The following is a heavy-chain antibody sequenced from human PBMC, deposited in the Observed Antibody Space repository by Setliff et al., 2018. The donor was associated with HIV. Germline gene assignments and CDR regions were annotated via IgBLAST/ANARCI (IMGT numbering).Heavy chain of an antibody. CDR2: ISAYNGNT. CDR1: GYTLTELS. V-gene: IGHV1-18*01. Sequence: ASVKVSCKVSGYTLTELSMHWVRQAPGKGLEWMGWISAYNGNTNYAQKLQGRITLTIDTVTTTAYMDLRSLTSDDTAMYYCARAPPINFWSGYYTGPQGWFDSWGQGSLVTVSS. CDR3: ARAPPINFWSGYYTGPQGWFDS. J-gene: IGHJ5*01. D-gene: IGHD3-3*01.